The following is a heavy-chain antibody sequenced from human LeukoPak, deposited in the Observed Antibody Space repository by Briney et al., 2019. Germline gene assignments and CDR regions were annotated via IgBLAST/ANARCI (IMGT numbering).Heavy chain of an antibody. Sequence: SETLSLTCTVSDGFITNYYWSWVRQPPGKGLEFIGYVHYSGTTNYNPFLRSRVTISIDTSKKHFILKLNSVTAADTAVYYCAKDRGLHCSSTSCYTFFDYWGQGTLVTVSS. V-gene: IGHV4-59*01. CDR1: DGFITNYY. D-gene: IGHD2-2*02. CDR3: AKDRGLHCSSTSCYTFFDY. CDR2: VHYSGTT. J-gene: IGHJ4*02.